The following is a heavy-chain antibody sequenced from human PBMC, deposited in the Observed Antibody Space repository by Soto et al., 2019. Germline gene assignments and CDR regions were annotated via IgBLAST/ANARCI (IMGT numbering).Heavy chain of an antibody. CDR3: AKDKRGGSGSYYIADYYYYGMDV. J-gene: IGHJ6*02. CDR1: GFTFSSYA. CDR2: ISGSGGST. D-gene: IGHD3-10*01. Sequence: GGSLRLSCAASGFTFSSYAMSWVRQAPGKGLEWVSAISGSGGSTYYADSAKGRFTISRDNSKNTLYLQMNSLRAEDTAVYYCAKDKRGGSGSYYIADYYYYGMDVWGQGTAVTVSS. V-gene: IGHV3-23*01.